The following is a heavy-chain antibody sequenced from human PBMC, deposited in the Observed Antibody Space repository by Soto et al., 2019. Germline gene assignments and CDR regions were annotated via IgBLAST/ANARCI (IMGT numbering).Heavy chain of an antibody. CDR3: GRGGRHNDDSPRLFDS. J-gene: IGHJ4*02. V-gene: IGHV3-33*01. D-gene: IGHD4-17*01. Sequence: QVQLVESGGGVVQPGRSLRLSCAASGFIFSSYGMHWVRQAPGKGLEWVAVIWYDGSNIYYSDSVKGRFTISRDNSKKTLYRQMNSLRGEDRFVYYWGRGGRHNDDSPRLFDSWGQGTLVTVPS. CDR1: GFIFSSYG. CDR2: IWYDGSNI.